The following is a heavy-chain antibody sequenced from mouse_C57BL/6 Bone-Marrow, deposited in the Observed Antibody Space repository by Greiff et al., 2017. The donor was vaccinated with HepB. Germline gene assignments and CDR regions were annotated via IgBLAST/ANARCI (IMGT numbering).Heavy chain of an antibody. CDR2: IRLKSDNYAT. CDR3: TAIYYGSSYLYWYFDV. D-gene: IGHD1-1*01. J-gene: IGHJ1*03. V-gene: IGHV6-3*01. Sequence: EVKLQESGGGLVQPGGSMKFSCVASGFTFSNYWMNWVRQSPEKGLEWVAQIRLKSDNYATHYAESVKGRFTISRDDSKSSVYLQMNNLRAEDTGIYYCTAIYYGSSYLYWYFDVWGTGTTVTVSS. CDR1: GFTFSNYW.